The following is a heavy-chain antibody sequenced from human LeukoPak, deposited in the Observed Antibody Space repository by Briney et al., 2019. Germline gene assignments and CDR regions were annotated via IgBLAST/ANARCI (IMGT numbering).Heavy chain of an antibody. CDR3: ARTYINCSNYFDP. J-gene: IGHJ5*02. CDR2: INHSGST. V-gene: IGHV4-34*01. Sequence: SETLSLTCAVYGGSFSGYYWSWLRQPPGKGLEWIGEINHSGSTNYNPSLESRVTISLDTSNNQFSLELSSVTAADTAVYYCARTYINCSNYFDPWGQGALVTVSS. CDR1: GGSFSGYY. D-gene: IGHD4-11*01.